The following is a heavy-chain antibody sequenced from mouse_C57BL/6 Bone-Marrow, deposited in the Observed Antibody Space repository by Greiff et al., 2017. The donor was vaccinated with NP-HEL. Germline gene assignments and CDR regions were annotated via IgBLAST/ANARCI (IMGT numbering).Heavy chain of an antibody. Sequence: VQLKQSGPELVKPGASVKISCKASGYSFTGYYMNWVKQSPEKSLEWIGEINPSTGGTTYNQKFKAKATLTVDKSSSTAYMQLKSLTSEDSAVYYCARRGWDYFDYWGQGTTLTVSS. D-gene: IGHD3-3*01. V-gene: IGHV1-42*01. CDR2: INPSTGGT. CDR3: ARRGWDYFDY. CDR1: GYSFTGYY. J-gene: IGHJ2*01.